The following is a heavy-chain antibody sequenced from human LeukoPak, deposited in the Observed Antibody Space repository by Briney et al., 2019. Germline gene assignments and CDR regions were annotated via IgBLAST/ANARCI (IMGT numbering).Heavy chain of an antibody. CDR2: ISAYNGNT. Sequence: ASVKVSCKASGYTFTSYGISWVRQAPGQGLEWVGWISAYNGNTDYAQKFQGRVTMTTDTSTSTAYMELRSLRSDDTAVYYCARVFQYQLPSDAFDIWGQGTMVTVSS. CDR1: GYTFTSYG. V-gene: IGHV1-18*01. J-gene: IGHJ3*02. CDR3: ARVFQYQLPSDAFDI. D-gene: IGHD2-2*01.